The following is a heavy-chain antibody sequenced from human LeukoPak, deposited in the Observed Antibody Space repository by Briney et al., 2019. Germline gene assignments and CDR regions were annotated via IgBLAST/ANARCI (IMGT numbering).Heavy chain of an antibody. CDR3: ARDPPDSSGYYSRANDAFDI. CDR2: INHSGST. V-gene: IGHV4-34*01. Sequence: SETLSLTCAVYGGSFSGYYWSWIRQPPGKGLEWIGEINHSGSTNYNPSLKSRVTISVDTSKNQFSLKLSSVTAADTAVYYCARDPPDSSGYYSRANDAFDIWGQGTVVTVSS. J-gene: IGHJ3*02. D-gene: IGHD3-22*01. CDR1: GGSFSGYY.